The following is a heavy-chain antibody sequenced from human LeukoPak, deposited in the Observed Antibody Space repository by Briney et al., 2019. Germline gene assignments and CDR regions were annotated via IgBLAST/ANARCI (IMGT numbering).Heavy chain of an antibody. Sequence: GGSLRLSCAASGFTFSSYWMHWVRQAPGKGLVWVSRINSDGSSTSYADSVKGRFTISRDNAKNTLYLQMNSLRAEDTALYYCAKDARGTLSLEYQLLVPGMDVWGKGTTVTVSS. CDR3: AKDARGTLSLEYQLLVPGMDV. CDR2: INSDGSST. CDR1: GFTFSSYW. D-gene: IGHD2-2*01. J-gene: IGHJ6*03. V-gene: IGHV3-74*01.